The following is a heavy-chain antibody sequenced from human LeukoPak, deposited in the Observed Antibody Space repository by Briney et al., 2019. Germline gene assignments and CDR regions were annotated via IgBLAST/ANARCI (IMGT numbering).Heavy chain of an antibody. CDR2: ISSSSSYI. V-gene: IGHV3-21*01. Sequence: GGSLCLSCAASGFSLSSFSMNWVRPAPGKGLEWVSSISSSSSYIYYADSVKGRFTISRDNAKNSLYLQMNSLRAEDTAVYYCATWGSSDYWGQGTLVTVSS. CDR3: ATWGSSDY. CDR1: GFSLSSFS. D-gene: IGHD3-16*01. J-gene: IGHJ4*02.